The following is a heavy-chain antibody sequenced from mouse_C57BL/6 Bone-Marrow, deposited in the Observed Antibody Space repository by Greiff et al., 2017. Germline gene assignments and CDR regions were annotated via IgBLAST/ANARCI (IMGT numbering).Heavy chain of an antibody. CDR3: SRGNYYGWWYFDV. D-gene: IGHD1-2*01. J-gene: IGHJ1*03. CDR2: ILPGSGST. V-gene: IGHV1-9*01. Sequence: VKLVESGAELMKPGASVKLSCKATGYTFTGYWIAWVQQRPGHGLEWIGEILPGSGSTNYNDKFKGKATFTANTSSNPAYLQLSSLTTEDSAIYYWSRGNYYGWWYFDVWGTGTTVTVSS. CDR1: GYTFTGYW.